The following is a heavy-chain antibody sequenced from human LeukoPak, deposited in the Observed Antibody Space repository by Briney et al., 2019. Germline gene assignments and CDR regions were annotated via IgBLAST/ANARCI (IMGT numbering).Heavy chain of an antibody. J-gene: IGHJ4*02. Sequence: ASVKVSCKASGDTVNSYGISWVRQAPGQRLEWMGWISAYNGNTNYAQKLQGRVTMTTDTSTSTAYMELRSLRSDDTAVYYCARDTSFDWSGYGYWGQGTLVTVSS. CDR3: ARDTSFDWSGYGY. D-gene: IGHD3-3*01. V-gene: IGHV1-18*01. CDR1: GDTVNSYG. CDR2: ISAYNGNT.